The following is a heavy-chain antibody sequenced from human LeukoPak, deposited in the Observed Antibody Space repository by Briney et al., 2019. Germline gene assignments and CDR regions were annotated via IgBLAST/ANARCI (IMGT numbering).Heavy chain of an antibody. Sequence: SETLSLTCTVSGGSISSYHWSWIRQPPGKGLEWIGYIYYSGSTNYNPSLKSRVTISVDTSKNQFSLKLSSVTAADTAVYYCARDQWLGIDYWGQGTLVTVSS. CDR3: ARDQWLGIDY. CDR2: IYYSGST. D-gene: IGHD6-19*01. CDR1: GGSISSYH. V-gene: IGHV4-59*01. J-gene: IGHJ4*02.